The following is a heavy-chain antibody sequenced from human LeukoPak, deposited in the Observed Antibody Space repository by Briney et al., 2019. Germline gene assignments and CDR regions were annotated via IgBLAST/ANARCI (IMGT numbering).Heavy chain of an antibody. J-gene: IGHJ4*02. Sequence: GGSLRLSCAASGFTFSSYAMHWVRQAPGKGLEWVAVISYDGSNKYYADSVKGRFTISRDNSKNTLYLQMNSLRAEDTAVYYCARGTGYCSGGSCYAGTFDYWGQGTLVTVSS. V-gene: IGHV3-30*04. CDR1: GFTFSSYA. CDR2: ISYDGSNK. D-gene: IGHD2-15*01. CDR3: ARGTGYCSGGSCYAGTFDY.